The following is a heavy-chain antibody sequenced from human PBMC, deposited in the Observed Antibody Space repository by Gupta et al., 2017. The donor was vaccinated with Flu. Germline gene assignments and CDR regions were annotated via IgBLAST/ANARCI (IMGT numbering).Heavy chain of an antibody. CDR2: IYYSGT. V-gene: IGHV4-30-4*08. D-gene: IGHD3-10*01. Sequence: DSGVSINSRNYHWGWIRQPPGKGLEWIAYIYYSGTHYNPPLKSRITISVDTSKNQFSLKLTSLTAADTAVYYCATTPTQGSYYFDFWGQGTLVTVSS. CDR3: ATTPTQGSYYFDF. J-gene: IGHJ4*02. CDR1: GVSINSRNYH.